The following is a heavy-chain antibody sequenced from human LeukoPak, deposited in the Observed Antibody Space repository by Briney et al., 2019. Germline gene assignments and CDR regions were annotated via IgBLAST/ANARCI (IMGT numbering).Heavy chain of an antibody. J-gene: IGHJ6*02. D-gene: IGHD2-2*01. V-gene: IGHV3-23*01. Sequence: GGSLRLSCAASGFTFSSYAMSWARQAPGKGLEWVSATSGSGGSTYYADSAKGRFTISRDNSKNTLYLQMNSLRAEDTAVYYCAKVAEDIVVVPAAMAPPSYYYYGMDVWGQGTTVTVSS. CDR1: GFTFSSYA. CDR3: AKVAEDIVVVPAAMAPPSYYYYGMDV. CDR2: TSGSGGST.